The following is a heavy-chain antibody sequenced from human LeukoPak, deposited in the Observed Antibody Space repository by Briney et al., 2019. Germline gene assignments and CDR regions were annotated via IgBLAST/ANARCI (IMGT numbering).Heavy chain of an antibody. CDR3: VSYWYYYDSSGYPRDY. CDR1: GYTFTGYD. CDR2: MNPNSGNT. V-gene: IGHV1-8*01. Sequence: ASVKVSCKASGYTFTGYDINWVRQANGQGLEWLESMNPNSGNTGYAQKFQGRVTMTRNTSISKAYLELSRLRSQDTAVYYCVSYWYYYDSSGYPRDYWGQGTLVTVSS. D-gene: IGHD3-22*01. J-gene: IGHJ4*02.